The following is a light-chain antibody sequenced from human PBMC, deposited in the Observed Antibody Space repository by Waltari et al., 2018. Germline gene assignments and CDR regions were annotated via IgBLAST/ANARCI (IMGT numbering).Light chain of an antibody. CDR2: GNS. V-gene: IGLV1-40*01. J-gene: IGLJ2*01. CDR3: QSYDSSLSGSI. Sequence: QSGLTQPPSVSGAPGQRVTISCTGSSPNIGAGYDVPWYQLLPGTAPKLLIYGNSNRPSGVPDRFSGSKSGTSASLAITGLQAEDEADYYCQSYDSSLSGSIFGGGTKLTVL. CDR1: SPNIGAGYD.